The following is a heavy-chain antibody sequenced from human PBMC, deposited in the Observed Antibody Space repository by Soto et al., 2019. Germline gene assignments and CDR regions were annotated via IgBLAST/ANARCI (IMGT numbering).Heavy chain of an antibody. CDR2: IYYTGRT. Sequence: QLQVQESGPGLVKPSATLSLTCTVSGGSISSSAYFWGWIRQPPGKGLEWIGNIYYTGRTSYHPSLTSRITISVDTAKDRFSLKLSSVTAADTSVYFCARIYSGYDDAGAFDIWGQGTMVTVSS. CDR1: GGSISSSAYF. V-gene: IGHV4-39*01. J-gene: IGHJ3*02. CDR3: ARIYSGYDDAGAFDI. D-gene: IGHD5-12*01.